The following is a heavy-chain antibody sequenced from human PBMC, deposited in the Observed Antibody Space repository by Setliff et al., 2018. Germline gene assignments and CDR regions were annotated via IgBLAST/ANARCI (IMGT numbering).Heavy chain of an antibody. Sequence: ASVKVSCKASGYTFTNYAINWVRQAPGQGLEWVGWISAYSGNAYYAQKFQGRVTMTTDTSTATAYLELRSLRSDDTAVYYCSRLVRYCTRTSCQRASGEDYWGQGTLVTVSS. CDR3: SRLVRYCTRTSCQRASGEDY. CDR2: ISAYSGNA. D-gene: IGHD2-2*01. J-gene: IGHJ4*02. CDR1: GYTFTNYA. V-gene: IGHV1-18*01.